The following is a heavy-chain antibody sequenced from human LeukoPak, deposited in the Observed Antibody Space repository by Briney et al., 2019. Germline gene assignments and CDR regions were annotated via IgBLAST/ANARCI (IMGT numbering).Heavy chain of an antibody. CDR3: AKDSKRGYDYPFDC. V-gene: IGHV3-9*01. J-gene: IGHJ4*02. CDR1: GFIFDDYA. Sequence: GGSLRLSCAASGFIFDDYAMHWVRQGPGKGLEWVSGISWNSGRIDYADSVKGRFTISRDNANNSLYLQMNSLRAEDTALYYCAKDSKRGYDYPFDCWGQGTLVTVSS. D-gene: IGHD5-12*01. CDR2: ISWNSGRI.